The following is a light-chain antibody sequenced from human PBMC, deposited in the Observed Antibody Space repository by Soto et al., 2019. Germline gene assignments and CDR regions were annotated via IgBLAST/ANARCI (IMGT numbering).Light chain of an antibody. CDR2: EVS. J-gene: IGLJ1*01. CDR3: SSYAGTNILYV. CDR1: SSDVGDYNY. Sequence: QSALTQPPSASGSPGQSVTISCTGTSSDVGDYNYVSWYQQHPGKAPKVMIYEVSKRPSGVPDRFSGSKSGNTASLTVSGLQAEDEADYYCSSYAGTNILYVFGTGTKLTVL. V-gene: IGLV2-8*01.